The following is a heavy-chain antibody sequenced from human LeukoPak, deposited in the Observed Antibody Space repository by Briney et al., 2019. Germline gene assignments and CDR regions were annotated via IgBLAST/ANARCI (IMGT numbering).Heavy chain of an antibody. CDR3: AKTYYYDSSGFSAFDP. CDR1: GFTISSYG. D-gene: IGHD3-22*01. J-gene: IGHJ5*02. V-gene: IGHV3-30*18. Sequence: GGSLRLSCAASGFTISSYGMHWVRQAPGKGLEWVAVISYDGSNKYYADSVKGRFTISRDNSKNTLYLQMNSLRAEDTAVYYCAKTYYYDSSGFSAFDPWGQGTLVTVSS. CDR2: ISYDGSNK.